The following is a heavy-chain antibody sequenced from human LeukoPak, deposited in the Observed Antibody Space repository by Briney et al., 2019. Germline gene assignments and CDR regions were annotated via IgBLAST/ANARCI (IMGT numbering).Heavy chain of an antibody. CDR2: INWSGSST. Sequence: GGSLRLSCAASGFIFSSYAVHWARQAPGKGLEWVSGINWSGSSTGYADSVKGRFTISRDNAKNSLYLQMNSLRAEDTALYYCARVPHYYGSGTYLSYFDYWGQGTLVTVSS. CDR3: ARVPHYYGSGTYLSYFDY. D-gene: IGHD3-10*01. CDR1: GFIFSSYA. J-gene: IGHJ4*02. V-gene: IGHV3-20*04.